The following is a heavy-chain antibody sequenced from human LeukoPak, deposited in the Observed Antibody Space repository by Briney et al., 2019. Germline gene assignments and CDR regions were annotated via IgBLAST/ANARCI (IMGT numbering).Heavy chain of an antibody. CDR2: IKQDGSEK. CDR1: GFTFSSYW. D-gene: IGHD5-18*01. CDR3: ARDGTAMVPFLVDYHYYYMDV. J-gene: IGHJ6*03. V-gene: IGHV3-7*01. Sequence: GGSLRLSCAASGFTFSSYWMSWVRQAPGKGLEWVANIKQDGSEKYYVDSVKGRFTISRDNAKNSLYLQMNSLRAEDTAVYYCARDGTAMVPFLVDYHYYYMDVWGKGTTVTVSS.